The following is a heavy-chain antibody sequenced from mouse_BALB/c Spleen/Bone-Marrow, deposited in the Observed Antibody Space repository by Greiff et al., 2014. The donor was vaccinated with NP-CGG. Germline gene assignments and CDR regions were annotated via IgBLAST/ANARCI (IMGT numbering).Heavy chain of an antibody. Sequence: EVKLMESGGGFVKPGGSLKLSYAASGFTFSDFYMFWFRQTPEKRLEWVATISNGGTYTYYPDSVKGRFTISRDNAKNNLHLQMSSLKSEDTAMYYCARSGERYGAMDYWGQGTSVTVTS. CDR1: GFTFSDFY. CDR2: ISNGGTYT. V-gene: IGHV5-4*02. J-gene: IGHJ4*01. D-gene: IGHD1-1*02. CDR3: ARSGERYGAMDY.